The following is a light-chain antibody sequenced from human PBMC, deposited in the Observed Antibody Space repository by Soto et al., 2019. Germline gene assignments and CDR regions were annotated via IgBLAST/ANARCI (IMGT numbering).Light chain of an antibody. CDR2: KAS. V-gene: IGKV1-5*03. CDR1: QTISSW. CDR3: QQSYTTLIT. Sequence: DIQMTQSPSTLSGSLGDRVTITCRASQTISSWLAWYQQKPGKAPKLLIYKASTLKSGVPSRFSGSGSGTDFTLTINSLQPEDFATYYCQQSYTTLITFGPGTKVD. J-gene: IGKJ3*01.